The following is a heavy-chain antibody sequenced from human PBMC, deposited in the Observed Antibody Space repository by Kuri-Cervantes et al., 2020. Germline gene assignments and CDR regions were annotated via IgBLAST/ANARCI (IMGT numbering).Heavy chain of an antibody. CDR1: GFTFSSSG. J-gene: IGHJ4*02. V-gene: IGHV3-33*01. CDR3: ARYCGDGSRYN. CDR2: IWDDGSNK. Sequence: GGSLRLSCAASGFTFSSSGMRWVRQAPGKGLEWVAVIWDDGSNKHYVDSVKGRFTISRDNSKNTLYLQMNSLRVEDTAVYYCARYCGDGSRYNWGQGTLVTVSS. D-gene: IGHD2-15*01.